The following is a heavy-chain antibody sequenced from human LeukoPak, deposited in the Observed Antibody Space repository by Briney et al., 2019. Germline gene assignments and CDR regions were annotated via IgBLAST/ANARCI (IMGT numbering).Heavy chain of an antibody. Sequence: SVKVSCKASGGTFSSYAISWVQQAPGQGLEWMGGIIPIFGTANYAQKFQGRVTITTDESTSTAYMELSRLRSEDTAVYYCARGRYYDSSGYYDYWGQGSLVTVPS. CDR1: GGTFSSYA. CDR2: IIPIFGTA. CDR3: ARGRYYDSSGYYDY. V-gene: IGHV1-69*05. D-gene: IGHD3-22*01. J-gene: IGHJ4*02.